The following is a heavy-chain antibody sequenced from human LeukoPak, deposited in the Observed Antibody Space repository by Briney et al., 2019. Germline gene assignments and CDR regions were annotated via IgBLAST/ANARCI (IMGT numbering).Heavy chain of an antibody. Sequence: ASVKVSCKAPGGTFSSYSITWVRQAPGQGLGWMGGVAPLLETTNYAPKFRGRMTITPDESTSTAYMELTSLRSDDTAVYYCARDRIVGALGWLAPWGQGTLVTVSS. D-gene: IGHD1-26*01. CDR2: VAPLLETT. CDR3: ARDRIVGALGWLAP. J-gene: IGHJ5*02. CDR1: GGTFSSYS. V-gene: IGHV1-69*13.